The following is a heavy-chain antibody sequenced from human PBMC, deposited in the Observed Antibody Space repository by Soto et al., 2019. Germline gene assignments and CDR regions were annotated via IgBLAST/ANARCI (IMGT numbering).Heavy chain of an antibody. Sequence: PLETPSLTCAVYGGSFSGYYLSWIRQPPGKGLEWIGEINHSGSTNYNPSLKSRVTISVDTSKNQFSLKLSSVTAADTAVYYCARTTTVARIDYWGQGTLVTVSS. CDR2: INHSGST. J-gene: IGHJ4*02. D-gene: IGHD4-17*01. CDR3: ARTTTVARIDY. V-gene: IGHV4-34*01. CDR1: GGSFSGYY.